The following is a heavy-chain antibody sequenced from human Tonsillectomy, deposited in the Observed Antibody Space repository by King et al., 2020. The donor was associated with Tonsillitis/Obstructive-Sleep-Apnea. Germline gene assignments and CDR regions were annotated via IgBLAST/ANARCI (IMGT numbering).Heavy chain of an antibody. D-gene: IGHD5-24*01. CDR3: ATDRGNGRVEKVATELDD. CDR2: ISYDGSNK. J-gene: IGHJ4*01. CDR1: GFTFSSYA. Sequence: VQLVQSGGGVVQTGRSLRLSCAASGFTFSSYAMHWVRQAPGKGLEWVAVISYDGSNKYYADSVKGRFTISRDTSKNTLYLQMNSLRAEDTALYYCATDRGNGRVEKVATELDDWGEETSVTVSS. V-gene: IGHV3-30*04.